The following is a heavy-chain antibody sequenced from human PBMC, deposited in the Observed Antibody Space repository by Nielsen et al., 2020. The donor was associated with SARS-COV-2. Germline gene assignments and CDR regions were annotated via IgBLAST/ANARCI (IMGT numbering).Heavy chain of an antibody. CDR2: ISSGESAT. CDR3: ARDGSGTYSRDAFDM. CDR1: GFSFSTHE. V-gene: IGHV3-48*03. Sequence: GESLKISCEASGFSFSTHEMNWVRQAPGKGLEWVSYISSGESATYYADSVKGRFTISRDNAKNSLYLQMSSLRAEDTAVYYCARDGSGTYSRDAFDMWGQGTMVTVSS. J-gene: IGHJ3*02. D-gene: IGHD1-26*01.